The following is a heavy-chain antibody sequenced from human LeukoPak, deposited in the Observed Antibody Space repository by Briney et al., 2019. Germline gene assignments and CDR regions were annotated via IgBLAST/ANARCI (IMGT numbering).Heavy chain of an antibody. D-gene: IGHD6-19*01. J-gene: IGHJ4*02. CDR3: ATGYSSGWLSHIDY. CDR1: GFTVSSNY. Sequence: GGSLRLSCAASGFTVSSNYMSWVRQAPGKGLEWVTVIYSGGSTYYADSVKGRFTISRDNSKNTLYLQMNSLRAEDTAVHYCATGYSSGWLSHIDYWGQGTLVTVSS. CDR2: IYSGGST. V-gene: IGHV3-53*01.